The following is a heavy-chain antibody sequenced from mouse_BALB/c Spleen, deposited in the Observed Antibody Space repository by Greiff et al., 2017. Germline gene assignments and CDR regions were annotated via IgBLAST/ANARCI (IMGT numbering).Heavy chain of an antibody. J-gene: IGHJ3*01. Sequence: VQLQQSGAELVRPGTSVKVSCKASGYAFTNYLIEWAKQRPGQGLEWIGVINPGSGGTNYNEKFKGKATLTADKSSSTAYMQLSSLTSDDSAVYFCAAGSSYLFADWGQGTLVTVSA. V-gene: IGHV1-54*01. CDR2: INPGSGGT. CDR3: AAGSSYLFAD. CDR1: GYAFTNYL. D-gene: IGHD1-1*01.